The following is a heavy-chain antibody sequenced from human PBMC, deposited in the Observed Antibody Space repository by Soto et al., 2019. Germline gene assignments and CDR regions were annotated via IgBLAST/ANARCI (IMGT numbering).Heavy chain of an antibody. V-gene: IGHV6-1*01. Sequence: PLQTLSLTCAISGDSVPSYGAAWNCIRQSPSRGLEWLGRTYYRSKWYNDYAVSVKSRITINPDTSKSQFSLQLNSVTPEDTAVYYCARDKHDYFNRGIGFNTWGQGILVTVS. J-gene: IGHJ5*02. D-gene: IGHD4-17*01. CDR1: GDSVPSYGAA. CDR2: TYYRSKWYN. CDR3: ARDKHDYFNRGIGFNT.